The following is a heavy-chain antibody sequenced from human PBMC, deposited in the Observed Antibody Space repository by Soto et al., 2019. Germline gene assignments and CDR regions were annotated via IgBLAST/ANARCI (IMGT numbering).Heavy chain of an antibody. Sequence: ASVKVSCKASGYTFGNNDISWVRQATGQGLEWMGWMNPNSGNTGYAQKFQGRVSMTRNTSITTAYLELSSLRYDDTAIYYCARMATSGTLNWFDPWGQGTLVTVS. V-gene: IGHV1-8*01. CDR3: ARMATSGTLNWFDP. CDR2: MNPNSGNT. J-gene: IGHJ5*02. CDR1: GYTFGNND.